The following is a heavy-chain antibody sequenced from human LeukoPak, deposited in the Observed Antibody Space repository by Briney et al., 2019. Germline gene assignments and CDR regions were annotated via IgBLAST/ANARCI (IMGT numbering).Heavy chain of an antibody. Sequence: PPETLSLTCTVSGGSISSYYWSWIRQPPGKGLEWIGYIYYSGSTNYNPSLKSRVTISVDTSKNQFSLKLSSVTAADTAVYYCASSHTYQPYYFDYWGQGTLVTVSS. D-gene: IGHD3-16*01. J-gene: IGHJ4*02. CDR3: ASSHTYQPYYFDY. V-gene: IGHV4-59*01. CDR1: GGSISSYY. CDR2: IYYSGST.